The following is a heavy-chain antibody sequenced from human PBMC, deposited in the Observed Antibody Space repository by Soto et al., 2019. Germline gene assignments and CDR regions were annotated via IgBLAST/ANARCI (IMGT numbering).Heavy chain of an antibody. CDR3: ARENDQQSPHYYYYYGMDV. Sequence: SETLSLTCAVSGYSISSGYYWGWIRQPPGKGLEWIGSIYHSGSTYYNPSLKSRVTISVDTSKNQFSLKLSSVTAADTAVYYCARENDQQSPHYYYYYGMDVWGQGTTVT. J-gene: IGHJ6*02. CDR1: GYSISSGYY. V-gene: IGHV4-38-2*01. CDR2: IYHSGST.